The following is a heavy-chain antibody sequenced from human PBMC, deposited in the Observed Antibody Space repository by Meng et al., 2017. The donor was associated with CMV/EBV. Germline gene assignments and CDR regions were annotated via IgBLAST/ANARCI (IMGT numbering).Heavy chain of an antibody. CDR3: AHSLGYYDFWSGYLYYFDY. CDR1: TSGVG. Sequence: TSGVGVGWIRQPPGKALVWLALIYWNDDKRYSPSLKSRISITKETSKSQVVLTMTNMDPVDTATYYCAHSLGYYDFWSGYLYYFDYWGQGTLVTVSS. J-gene: IGHJ4*02. D-gene: IGHD3-3*01. V-gene: IGHV2-5*01. CDR2: IYWNDDK.